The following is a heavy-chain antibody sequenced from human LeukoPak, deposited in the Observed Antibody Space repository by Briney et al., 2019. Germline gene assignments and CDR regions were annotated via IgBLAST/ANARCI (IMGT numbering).Heavy chain of an antibody. D-gene: IGHD6-13*01. CDR2: ISSSSSTI. CDR3: ARVLNSLAAAGTFDY. Sequence: PGGSLRLSCAASGFTFSSYSMNWVRQAPGKGLEWVSCISSSSSTIYYADSVKGRFTISRDNAKNSLYLQMNSLRAEDTAVYYCARVLNSLAAAGTFDYWGQGTLVTVSS. CDR1: GFTFSSYS. V-gene: IGHV3-48*01. J-gene: IGHJ4*02.